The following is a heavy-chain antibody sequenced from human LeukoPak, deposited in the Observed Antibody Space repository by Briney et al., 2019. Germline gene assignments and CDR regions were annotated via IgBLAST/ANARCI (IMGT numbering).Heavy chain of an antibody. V-gene: IGHV3-7*03. J-gene: IGHJ4*02. CDR3: ARDRSDSSGYFDY. D-gene: IGHD3-22*01. CDR2: IREDGSEK. CDR1: GFTFSSSW. Sequence: GGSLRLSCAASGFTFSSSWMTWVRQAPGKGLEWVASIREDGSEKTSVDSVKGRFTISRDNAKNSLYLQMNSLRAEDTAVYYCARDRSDSSGYFDYWGQGTLVTVSS.